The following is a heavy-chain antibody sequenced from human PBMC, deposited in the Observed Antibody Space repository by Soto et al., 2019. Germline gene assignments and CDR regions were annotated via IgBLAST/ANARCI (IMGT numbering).Heavy chain of an antibody. CDR3: ARHVRYSSSFSGRYYFDY. V-gene: IGHV4-39*01. D-gene: IGHD6-6*01. J-gene: IGHJ4*02. Sequence: QLQLQESGPGLVKPSETLSLTCTVSGASISSSSFYWGWIRQPPGKGLEWIASIYYSGSTFYNPSLTSRVTMSVEPSKNQFSLNVRSVTAADTAVYYCARHVRYSSSFSGRYYFDYWGQGTLVTVSS. CDR2: IYYSGST. CDR1: GASISSSSFY.